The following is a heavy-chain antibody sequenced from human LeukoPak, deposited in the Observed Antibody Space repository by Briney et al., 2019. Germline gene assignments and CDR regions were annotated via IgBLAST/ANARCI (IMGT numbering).Heavy chain of an antibody. CDR1: GYTFTSYG. V-gene: IGHV1-18*01. CDR2: ISAYNGNT. CDR3: ARDWGQYSSSWYDP. J-gene: IGHJ5*02. D-gene: IGHD6-13*01. Sequence: ASVKVSCKASGYTFTSYGISWVRQAPGQGLEWMGWISAYNGNTNYAQKLQGRVTMTTDTSTSTAYMELRSLRSDDTAVYYCARDWGQYSSSWYDPWGQGTLVTVSS.